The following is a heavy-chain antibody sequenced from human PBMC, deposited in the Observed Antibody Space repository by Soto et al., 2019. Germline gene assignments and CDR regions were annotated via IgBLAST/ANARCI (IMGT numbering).Heavy chain of an antibody. D-gene: IGHD1-26*01. CDR3: AKEGGLSGSYYISSSYYFDY. CDR1: GFTFSSYG. J-gene: IGHJ4*02. V-gene: IGHV3-30*18. Sequence: QVQLVESGGGVVQPGRSLRVSCVASGFTFSSYGMHWVRQAPGKGLEWVAIISYDGSNTYYADSVKGRFTISRDNSKNTLYLQTNSLRAEDTSVYYCAKEGGLSGSYYISSSYYFDYWGQGTLVTVSS. CDR2: ISYDGSNT.